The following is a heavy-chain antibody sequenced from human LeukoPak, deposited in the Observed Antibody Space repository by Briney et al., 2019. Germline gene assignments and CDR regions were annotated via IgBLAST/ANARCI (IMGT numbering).Heavy chain of an antibody. Sequence: ASVKVSCTASGYTFTGYYMHWVRQAPGQGLEWMGWISPNSGGTNYAQTFQGRVTMTRDTSISTAYMELSRLRSDDTAVYYCARGTVVTMVRGALGWFDPWGQGTLVTVSS. CDR2: ISPNSGGT. CDR1: GYTFTGYY. J-gene: IGHJ5*02. V-gene: IGHV1-2*02. D-gene: IGHD3-10*01. CDR3: ARGTVVTMVRGALGWFDP.